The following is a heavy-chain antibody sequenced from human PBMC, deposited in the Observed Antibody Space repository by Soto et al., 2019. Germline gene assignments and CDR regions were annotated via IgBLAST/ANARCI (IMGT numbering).Heavy chain of an antibody. V-gene: IGHV4-39*01. CDR1: GGSMRSSTYY. J-gene: IGHJ4*02. CDR2: IYSSGVT. D-gene: IGHD2-8*02. CDR3: AGHYCPRGPCSFDY. Sequence: SETLSLTCTVSGGSMRSSTYYWGWVRQPPGKGLEWIGTIYSSGVTYYEASLKTRVTISIDTSKTQFSLKMRSVTAADTAVYYCAGHYCPRGPCSFDYWGPGTQVTVSS.